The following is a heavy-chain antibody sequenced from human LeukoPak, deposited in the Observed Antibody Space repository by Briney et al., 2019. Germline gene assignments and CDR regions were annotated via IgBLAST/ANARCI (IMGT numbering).Heavy chain of an antibody. CDR3: AKGGPTGSNYFDF. Sequence: GGSLRLSCAASGYSFSSYGMQWVRQAPGKGLEWVAVIWYDGSKKYYADSVKGRFTISRDDSKNTLYLQMNSLRAGDTAIYYCAKGGPTGSNYFDFWGQGTLVTVSS. CDR2: IWYDGSKK. D-gene: IGHD1-26*01. V-gene: IGHV3-33*06. CDR1: GYSFSSYG. J-gene: IGHJ4*02.